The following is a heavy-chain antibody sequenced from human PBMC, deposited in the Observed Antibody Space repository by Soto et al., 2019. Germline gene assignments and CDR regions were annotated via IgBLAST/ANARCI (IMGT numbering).Heavy chain of an antibody. D-gene: IGHD2-2*01. CDR2: IRTTAYGGTT. Sequence: GSLRLSCTTSGFTFGDYAVSWVRQAPGKGLEWIGFIRTTAYGGTTEYAASVKGRFTISRDNSKSIAYLQMNSLKTEDTAVYYCTRSGYCSSSSCYRFRYDYWGQGTLVTVSS. CDR1: GFTFGDYA. J-gene: IGHJ4*02. V-gene: IGHV3-49*04. CDR3: TRSGYCSSSSCYRFRYDY.